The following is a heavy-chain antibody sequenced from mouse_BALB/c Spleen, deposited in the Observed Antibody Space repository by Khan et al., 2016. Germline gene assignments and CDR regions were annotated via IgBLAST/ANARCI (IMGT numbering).Heavy chain of an antibody. J-gene: IGHJ3*01. CDR1: GFSITGFA. V-gene: IGHV2-6-7*01. D-gene: IGHD2-4*01. Sequence: QVQLKESGPGLVAPSQSLSITCTVSGFSITGFAVNWVRQPPGKGLEWLGVIWGDGSTDYDSALNYRLSISKDDSTSQVFLKMNSLQNDDTAGYYCASYYDYDGGFAYWGQGTLVTVSA. CDR3: ASYYDYDGGFAY. CDR2: IWGDGST.